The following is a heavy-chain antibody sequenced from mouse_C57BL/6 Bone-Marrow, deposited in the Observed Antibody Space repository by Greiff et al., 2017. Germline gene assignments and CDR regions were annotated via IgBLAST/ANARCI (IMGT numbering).Heavy chain of an antibody. CDR1: GYSITSGYY. Sequence: DVKLQESGPGLVKPSQSLSLTCSVTGYSITSGYYWNWIRQFPGNKLEWMGYISYDGSNNYNPSLKNRISITRDTSKNQFFLKLNSVTTEDTGTYYCARGWEEGFYAMDYWGQGTSVTVSS. D-gene: IGHD1-1*02. V-gene: IGHV3-6*01. CDR3: ARGWEEGFYAMDY. CDR2: ISYDGSN. J-gene: IGHJ4*01.